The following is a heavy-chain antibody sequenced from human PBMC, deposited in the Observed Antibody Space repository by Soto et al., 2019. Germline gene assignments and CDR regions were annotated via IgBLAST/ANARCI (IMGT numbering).Heavy chain of an antibody. J-gene: IGHJ6*02. Sequence: PGGSLRLSCEASEFTFSSYAMHWVRQAPGRWLEWVALISFDGSKEYYADSVKGRFIISRDNSRSMVYLQMDSLRPDDTAIYYCARPIPRWSYHYGMDVWGQGXTVTVYS. CDR1: EFTFSSYA. CDR3: ARPIPRWSYHYGMDV. D-gene: IGHD2-15*01. V-gene: IGHV3-30*03. CDR2: ISFDGSKE.